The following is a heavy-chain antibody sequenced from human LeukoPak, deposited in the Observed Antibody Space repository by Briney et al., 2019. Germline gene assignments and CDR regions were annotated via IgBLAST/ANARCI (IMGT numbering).Heavy chain of an antibody. CDR3: ARDSRVAGDY. J-gene: IGHJ4*02. V-gene: IGHV1-2*06. Sequence: ASVKVSCKASGYTFTGYYMHWVRQAPGQGLEWMGRINPNSGDTSFAQKFRGRVTMTRDTSVSTAYMELGRLTSGDSAIYYCARDSRVAGDYRGQGTLVTVSS. CDR2: INPNSGDT. D-gene: IGHD2-15*01. CDR1: GYTFTGYY.